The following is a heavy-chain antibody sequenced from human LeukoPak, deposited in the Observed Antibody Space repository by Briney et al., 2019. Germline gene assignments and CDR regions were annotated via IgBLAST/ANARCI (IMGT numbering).Heavy chain of an antibody. CDR2: IKSKTDGETT. CDR3: ARSGSYYSFDY. D-gene: IGHD1-26*01. CDR1: GFAFNEAW. V-gene: IGHV3-15*07. Sequence: GGSLRLSCAASGFAFNEAWMNWVRQAPGKGLEWVGRIKSKTDGETTDYAAPVKGRFTISRDDSKDTLYLQMNSLRAEDTAVYYCARSGSYYSFDYWGQGTLVTVSS. J-gene: IGHJ4*02.